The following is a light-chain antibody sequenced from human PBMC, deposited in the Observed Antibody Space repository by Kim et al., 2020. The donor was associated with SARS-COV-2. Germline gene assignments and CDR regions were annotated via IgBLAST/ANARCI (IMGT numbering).Light chain of an antibody. CDR3: QKYFYTTQGLT. CDR1: QSVLYSSNNKNY. CDR2: WAS. V-gene: IGKV4-1*01. Sequence: DIVMTQSPDSLAVSLGERATINCKSSQSVLYSSNNKNYLAWYQQKPGQPPKLLISWASTRESGVPDRFSGSGSGTDFTLTISSLQAEDVAVYYCQKYFYTTQGLTFGGGTKVDIK. J-gene: IGKJ4*01.